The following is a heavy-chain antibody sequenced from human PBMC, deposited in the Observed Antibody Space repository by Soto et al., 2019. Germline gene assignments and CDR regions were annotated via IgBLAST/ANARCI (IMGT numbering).Heavy chain of an antibody. CDR2: IKSKTDGGTT. V-gene: IGHV3-15*07. Sequence: EVQLVESGGGLVKPGGSLRLSCAASGFTFSNAWMNWVRQAPGKGLEWVGRIKSKTDGGTTDYAAPVKGRFTISRDDSKNTLYLQMNSLKTEDTAVYYCPTWDIAAAGTPFDYWGQGTLVSVSS. CDR1: GFTFSNAW. D-gene: IGHD6-13*01. J-gene: IGHJ4*02. CDR3: PTWDIAAAGTPFDY.